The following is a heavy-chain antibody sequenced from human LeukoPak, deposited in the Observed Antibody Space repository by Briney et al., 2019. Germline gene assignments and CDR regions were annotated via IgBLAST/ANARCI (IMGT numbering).Heavy chain of an antibody. Sequence: SETLSLTCAVSGGSISGYYWSWIWQPPGKGLEWIGFIYYSGSTKYNPSLKSRVTISVDTSKNQFSLKLTSVTAADTAVYYCARYGSGTYSDDHFQHWGQGTLVTVSS. CDR2: IYYSGST. CDR1: GGSISGYY. CDR3: ARYGSGTYSDDHFQH. J-gene: IGHJ1*01. D-gene: IGHD3-10*01. V-gene: IGHV4-59*08.